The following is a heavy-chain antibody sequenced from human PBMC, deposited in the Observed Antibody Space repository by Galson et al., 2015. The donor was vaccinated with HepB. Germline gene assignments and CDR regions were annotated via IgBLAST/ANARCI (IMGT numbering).Heavy chain of an antibody. CDR3: ARGWYHFDN. CDR2: CNGDGSST. D-gene: IGHD6-13*01. CDR1: GFTFSRYG. V-gene: IGHV3-74*01. Sequence: SLRLSCAASGFTFSRYGMHWVRQAPGKGLVWVSRCNGDGSSTNYADSVRGRFTISRDNAKKMLYLQMNSLRAEDTAVYFCARGWYHFDNWGQGTLVSVSA. J-gene: IGHJ4*02.